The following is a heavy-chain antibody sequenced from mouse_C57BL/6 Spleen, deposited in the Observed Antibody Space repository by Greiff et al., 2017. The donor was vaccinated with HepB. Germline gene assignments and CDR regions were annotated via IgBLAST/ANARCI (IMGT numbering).Heavy chain of an antibody. V-gene: IGHV3-6*01. CDR2: ISYDGSN. D-gene: IGHD1-1*01. Sequence: ESGPGLVKPSQSLSLTCSVTGYSITSGYYWNWIRQFPGNKLEWMGYISYDGSNNYNPSLKNRISITRDTSKNQFFLKLNSVTTEDTATYYCARDGVVAYYYAMDYWGQGTSVTVSS. J-gene: IGHJ4*01. CDR1: GYSITSGYY. CDR3: ARDGVVAYYYAMDY.